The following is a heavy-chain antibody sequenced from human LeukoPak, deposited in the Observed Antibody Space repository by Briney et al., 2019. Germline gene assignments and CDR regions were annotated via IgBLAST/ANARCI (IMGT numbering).Heavy chain of an antibody. D-gene: IGHD3-10*01. CDR3: ARGGSESDH. V-gene: IGHV3-7*01. CDR2: IKEDGGEK. CDR1: GFTFSTYW. Sequence: GGSLRLSCAASGFTFSTYWMTWVRQAPGKGLEWVANIKEDGGEKNYVDSVKGRFTISRDNAKNSLYLQMNSLRAEDSAMYYCARGGSESDHRGQGTLVTVSS. J-gene: IGHJ4*02.